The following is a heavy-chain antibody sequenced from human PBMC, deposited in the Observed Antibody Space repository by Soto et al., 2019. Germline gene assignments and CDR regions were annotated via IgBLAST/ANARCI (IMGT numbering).Heavy chain of an antibody. CDR1: GGSFSGYY. Sequence: QVQLQQWGAGLLKPSETLSLTCAVYGGSFSGYYWSWIRQPPGKGLEWIGEINHSGSTNYNPSLKSRVTISVDTSKNQFSLKLSSVTAADTAVYYCARLNGDYFQHWGQGTLVTVSS. CDR3: ARLNGDYFQH. J-gene: IGHJ1*01. CDR2: INHSGST. V-gene: IGHV4-34*01.